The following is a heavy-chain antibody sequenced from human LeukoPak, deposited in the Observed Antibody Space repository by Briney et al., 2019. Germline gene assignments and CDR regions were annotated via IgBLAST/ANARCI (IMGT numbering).Heavy chain of an antibody. V-gene: IGHV4-59*01. J-gene: IGHJ4*02. CDR1: GGSISSYF. CDR2: ISYSGNT. CDR3: ARDVPKYETSRWYGAFDC. Sequence: SSETLSLTCTVSGGSISSYFWSWIRQPPGKGLEWIGYISYSGNTNYNPSLRSRVTISVDTSKNQFSLKLNSMTAADTAVYYCARDVPKYETSRWYGAFDCWGLGTLVTVSS. D-gene: IGHD6-13*01.